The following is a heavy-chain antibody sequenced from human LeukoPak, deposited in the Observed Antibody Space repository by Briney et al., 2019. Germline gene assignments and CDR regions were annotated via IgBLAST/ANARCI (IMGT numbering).Heavy chain of an antibody. CDR3: ARSSIAATDRPYYFDY. V-gene: IGHV1-46*01. D-gene: IGHD6-13*01. CDR1: GYTFTSYA. J-gene: IGHJ4*02. CDR2: INPSGGST. Sequence: GASVKVSCKASGYTFTSYAMHWVRQAPGQGLEWMGIINPSGGSTSYAQKFQGRATMTRDTSTSTVYMELSSLRSEDTAVYYCARSSIAATDRPYYFDYWGQGTLVTVSS.